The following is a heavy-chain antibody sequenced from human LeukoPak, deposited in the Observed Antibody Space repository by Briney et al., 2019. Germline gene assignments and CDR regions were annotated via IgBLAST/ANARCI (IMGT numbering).Heavy chain of an antibody. D-gene: IGHD1-14*01. Sequence: SETLSLTCAVYGGSFSGYYWSWIRQPPGKGLEWIGSIYYSGSTYYNPSLKSRVTISVDTSKNQFSLKLSSVTAADTAVYYCARRGKRRATGDYWGQGTLVTVSS. CDR1: GGSFSGYY. J-gene: IGHJ4*02. CDR2: IYYSGST. V-gene: IGHV4-34*01. CDR3: ARRGKRRATGDY.